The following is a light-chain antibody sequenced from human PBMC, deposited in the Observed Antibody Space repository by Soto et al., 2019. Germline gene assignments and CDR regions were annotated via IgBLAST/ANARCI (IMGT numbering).Light chain of an antibody. J-gene: IGKJ1*01. CDR3: QQYNTYWT. CDR1: QSISSW. CDR2: KAS. V-gene: IGKV1-5*03. Sequence: DIPMTQSPSTLSASVGDRVTITCRASQSISSWLAWYQQKPGKAPKLLIYKASSLESGVPSRFSGSGSGTEFTLTLSSLQPDDFATYYCQQYNTYWTFGQGTKLEFK.